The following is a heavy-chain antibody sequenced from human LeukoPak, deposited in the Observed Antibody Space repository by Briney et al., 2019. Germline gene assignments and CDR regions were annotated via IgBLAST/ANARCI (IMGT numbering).Heavy chain of an antibody. CDR3: ARVSGWWGSLPHFQH. CDR1: GGSISSSSYY. CDR2: IYYSGST. D-gene: IGHD2-15*01. V-gene: IGHV4-39*07. J-gene: IGHJ1*01. Sequence: PSETLSLTCTVSGGSISSSSYYWGWIRQPPGKGLEWIGSIYYSGSTYYNPSLKSRVTISVDTSKNQFSLKLSSVTAADTAVYYCARVSGWWGSLPHFQHWGQGTLVTVSS.